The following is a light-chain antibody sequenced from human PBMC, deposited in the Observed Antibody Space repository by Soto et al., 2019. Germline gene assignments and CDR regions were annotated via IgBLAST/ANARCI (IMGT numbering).Light chain of an antibody. V-gene: IGLV2-14*01. CDR3: SSYTSTNTVV. CDR1: SSDIGAYNY. J-gene: IGLJ2*01. Sequence: QSVLTQPASVSVSPGQSITIPCTGTSSDIGAYNYVSWYQQDPGKAPKLLIFDVSNRPSGVSNRFSGSKSGNTASLTISGLQTDDETDYFCSSYTSTNTVVFGGGTKVTVL. CDR2: DVS.